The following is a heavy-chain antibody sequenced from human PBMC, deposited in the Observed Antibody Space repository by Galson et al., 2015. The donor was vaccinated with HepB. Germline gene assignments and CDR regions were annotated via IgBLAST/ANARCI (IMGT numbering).Heavy chain of an antibody. J-gene: IGHJ4*02. CDR2: ISYDGSNK. CDR1: GFTFSTYA. D-gene: IGHD6-19*01. Sequence: SLRLSCAASGFTFSTYAMHWVRQAPGKGLEWVALISYDGSNKYYADSVKGRFTISRDNSKNTLYLQMNSLRAEDTAVYYCARDGGGGWYYFDYWGQGTLVTVSS. CDR3: ARDGGGGWYYFDY. V-gene: IGHV3-30-3*01.